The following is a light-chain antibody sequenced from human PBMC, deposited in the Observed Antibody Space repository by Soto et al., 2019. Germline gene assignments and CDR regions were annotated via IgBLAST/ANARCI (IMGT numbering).Light chain of an antibody. V-gene: IGLV2-14*01. J-gene: IGLJ1*01. CDR2: DVS. Sequence: QSALTQPASVSGSPGQSITISCTGTSSDVGGSNYVSWDQQHPGKAPKLMIYDVSNRPYGVSARFSRSKSGNTASLTISGLQTDDGADYYCGSYTSSSTLYVFGTGTKLTVL. CDR3: GSYTSSSTLYV. CDR1: SSDVGGSNY.